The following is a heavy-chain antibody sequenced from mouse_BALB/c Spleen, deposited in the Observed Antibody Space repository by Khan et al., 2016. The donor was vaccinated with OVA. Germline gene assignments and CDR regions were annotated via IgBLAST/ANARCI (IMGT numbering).Heavy chain of an antibody. CDR1: GFNIKDTY. Sequence: VQLKESGAELVKPGASVKLSCTASGFNIKDTYMHWVKQRPEQGLEWIGRIDPANGNTKYDPKFQGKATITADTSSNTAYLQHSSLTSEDTAVYYCTRKNAWGQGTTLTVSS. CDR3: TRKNA. CDR2: IDPANGNT. J-gene: IGHJ2*01. V-gene: IGHV14-3*02.